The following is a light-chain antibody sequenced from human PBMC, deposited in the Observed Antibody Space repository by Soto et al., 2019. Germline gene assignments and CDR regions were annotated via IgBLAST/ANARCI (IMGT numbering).Light chain of an antibody. Sequence: EIVLTQSPGTLSLSPGERATLSCRASQGLTSNFLAWYQQKPGQAPSLLIYGASNRATGVPDRFSGGGSGTDFTLTISRLEPEDFAVYFCQQYVTAPRTFSQGTKVEIK. CDR3: QQYVTAPRT. V-gene: IGKV3-20*01. J-gene: IGKJ1*01. CDR1: QGLTSNF. CDR2: GAS.